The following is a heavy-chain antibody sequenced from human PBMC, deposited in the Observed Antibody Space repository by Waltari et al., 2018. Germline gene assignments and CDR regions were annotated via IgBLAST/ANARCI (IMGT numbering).Heavy chain of an antibody. D-gene: IGHD1-20*01. V-gene: IGHV4-34*01. CDR1: GTSFSGYY. J-gene: IGHJ5*02. CDR2: INHSGST. Sequence: QMQLQQWGAGLLKPSETLSLTCAVYGTSFSGYYWSWIRQHPGKGLEWIGEINHSGSTNYNPSLKSRVTIAVDTSKNQFSLKLSAVTAADTAVYYCARSYNSGTFTWFDPGGQGTLVTVSA. CDR3: ARSYNSGTFTWFDP.